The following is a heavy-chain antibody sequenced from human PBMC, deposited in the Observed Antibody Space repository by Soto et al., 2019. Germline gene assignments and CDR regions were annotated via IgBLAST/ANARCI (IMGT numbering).Heavy chain of an antibody. CDR3: ARDAHYDGHVWSMDV. CDR1: GFTFSSYS. CDR2: ISSSSSTI. D-gene: IGHD3-3*02. J-gene: IGHJ6*02. Sequence: PGGSLRLSCAASGFTFSSYSMNWVRQAPGKGLEWVPYISSSSSTIYYADSVKGRFTISRDNAKNSLYLQMNSLRDEDTAVYYCARDAHYDGHVWSMDVWGQGTTVTVSS. V-gene: IGHV3-48*02.